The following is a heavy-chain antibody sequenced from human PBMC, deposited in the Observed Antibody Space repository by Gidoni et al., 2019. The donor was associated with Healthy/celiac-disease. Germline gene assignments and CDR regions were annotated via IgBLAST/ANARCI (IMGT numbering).Heavy chain of an antibody. CDR3: AKSVVVAATFSSPFDY. Sequence: EVQLLESGGGLVQHGGGLRLSCAASGFTFSSYAMSWVRQAPGKGLEWFSAISGSGGSPYYADSVKGRFTLSRDNSKNTLYLQMNSLRAEDTAVYYCAKSVVVAATFSSPFDYWGQGTLVTVSS. J-gene: IGHJ4*02. CDR2: ISGSGGSP. V-gene: IGHV3-23*01. D-gene: IGHD2-15*01. CDR1: GFTFSSYA.